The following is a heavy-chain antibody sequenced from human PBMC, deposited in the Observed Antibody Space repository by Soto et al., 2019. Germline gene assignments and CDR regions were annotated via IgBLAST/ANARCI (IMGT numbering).Heavy chain of an antibody. V-gene: IGHV3-30-3*01. CDR1: GFTFSSYA. CDR3: ARTEGGIAVAGKTTPLVAYYCGMDV. Sequence: GGSLRLSCAASGFTFSSYAMHWVRQAPGKGLEWVAVISYDGSNKYYADSVKGRFTISRDNSKNTLYLQMNSLRAEDTAVYYCARTEGGIAVAGKTTPLVAYYCGMDVWGQGTTVTVSS. D-gene: IGHD6-19*01. CDR2: ISYDGSNK. J-gene: IGHJ6*02.